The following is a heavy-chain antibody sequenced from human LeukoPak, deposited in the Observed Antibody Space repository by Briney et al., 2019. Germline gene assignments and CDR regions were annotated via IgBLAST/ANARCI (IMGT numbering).Heavy chain of an antibody. CDR1: GYTLTSYY. D-gene: IGHD3-16*01. V-gene: IGHV1-46*01. Sequence: ASVKVSCKASGYTLTSYYMHWVRQAPGQGLEWMGIINPSGGNTNYAQKFQGRVTMTRDRSTSTVYMELSSLRSEDTAVYYCARAGYYDATPFDYWGQGTLVTVSS. J-gene: IGHJ4*02. CDR3: ARAGYYDATPFDY. CDR2: INPSGGNT.